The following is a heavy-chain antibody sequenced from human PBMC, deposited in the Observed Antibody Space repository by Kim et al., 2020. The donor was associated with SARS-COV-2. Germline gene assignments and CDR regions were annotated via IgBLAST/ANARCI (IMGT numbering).Heavy chain of an antibody. CDR1: GYTFTDYT. V-gene: IGHV1-2*02. CDR2: IIPNSGDT. Sequence: ASVKVSCKTSGYTFTDYTVHWVRQVPGQGLEWMAWIIPNSGDTNSPQKFQGRVTMTRDTSINTAYMELRRLRPDDTAVYFCARDAMGSAPYGLDVWGQGTTVIVSS. J-gene: IGHJ6*02. CDR3: ARDAMGSAPYGLDV. D-gene: IGHD6-6*01.